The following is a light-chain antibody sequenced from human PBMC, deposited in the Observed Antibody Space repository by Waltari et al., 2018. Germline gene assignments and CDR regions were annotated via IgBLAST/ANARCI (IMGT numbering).Light chain of an antibody. CDR1: SSDIGDYNY. V-gene: IGLV2-14*01. CDR2: DVT. J-gene: IGLJ3*02. Sequence: QSALTQPASVSGSPGQSITISCIGTSSDIGDYNYVSWYQQHVGKAPKLMIYDVTRRPSGVSYRVSGSKSGKTASLTISGLQAEDEADYYCSSYTASSTWVFGGGTKLTVL. CDR3: SSYTASSTWV.